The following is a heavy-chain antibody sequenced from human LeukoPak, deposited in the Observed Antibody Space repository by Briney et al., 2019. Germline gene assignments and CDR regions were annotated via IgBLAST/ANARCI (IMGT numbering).Heavy chain of an antibody. CDR2: IYYSGST. CDR3: VGGSGSYQINYYGMDV. J-gene: IGHJ6*02. CDR1: GGSISSYY. V-gene: IGHV4-59*08. D-gene: IGHD3-10*01. Sequence: SETLSLTCTVSGGSISSYYWSWIRQPPGKGLEWIGYIYYSGSTNYNPSLKSRVTISVDTSKNQFSLKLSSVTAADTAVYYCVGGSGSYQINYYGMDVWGQGTTVTVSS.